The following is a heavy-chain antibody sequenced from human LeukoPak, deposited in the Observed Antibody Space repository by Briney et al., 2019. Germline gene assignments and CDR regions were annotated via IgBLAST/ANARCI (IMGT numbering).Heavy chain of an antibody. CDR3: ARGSAMALRY. CDR1: GGSFSGYY. Sequence: SETLSLTCAGYGGSFSGYYWGWLRQAPGKGLEWIGEINHSGSTNYNPSLKSRVTIPVDTSKNQFSLKLSSVTAADTAVYYCARGSAMALRYWGQGTLVTVSS. D-gene: IGHD5-18*01. V-gene: IGHV4-34*01. J-gene: IGHJ4*02. CDR2: INHSGST.